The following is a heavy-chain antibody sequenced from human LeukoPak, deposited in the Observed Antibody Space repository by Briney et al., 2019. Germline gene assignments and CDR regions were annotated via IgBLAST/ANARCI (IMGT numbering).Heavy chain of an antibody. Sequence: SGGSLRLSCAASGFTFSIYWMHWVRQAPGKGLLWVSRINSDWSSTSYADSVKGRFTISRDKAKTTLYQQMNCLRAEDTAVYYCAREGYFDWYVSGMDVWATGPRSLS. CDR3: AREGYFDWYVSGMDV. D-gene: IGHD3-9*01. V-gene: IGHV3-74*01. CDR2: INSDWSST. J-gene: IGHJ6*02. CDR1: GFTFSIYW.